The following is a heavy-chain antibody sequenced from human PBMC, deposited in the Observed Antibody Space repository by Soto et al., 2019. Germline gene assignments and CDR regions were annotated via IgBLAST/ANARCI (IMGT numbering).Heavy chain of an antibody. D-gene: IGHD3-16*02. CDR1: GITFSNYA. CDR2: ISTSGGRP. CDR3: AKDPDQYDYVWGTYRYIDH. Sequence: EVQLLESGGGLVQPGGSLRLSCTASGITFSNYAMSWVRQAPRKGLEWVSSISTSGGRPYYADSVKGRFTISRYNSKKTLYLEMNSLRVDDTAVYYCAKDPDQYDYVWGTYRYIDHWGQRTLVTVSS. V-gene: IGHV3-23*01. J-gene: IGHJ4*02.